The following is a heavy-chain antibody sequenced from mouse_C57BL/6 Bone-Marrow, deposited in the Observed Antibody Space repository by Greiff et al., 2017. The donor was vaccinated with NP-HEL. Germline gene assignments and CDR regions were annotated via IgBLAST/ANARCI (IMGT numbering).Heavy chain of an antibody. Sequence: QVQLQQSGPGLVQPSQSLSITCTVSGFSLTSYGVHWVRQSPGKGLEWLGVIWSGGSTDYNAAFISRLSLSKDNSKSQVFFKMISLQADDTAIYYCGPEGDSSGPWGFDYWGQGTTLTVSS. D-gene: IGHD3-2*02. V-gene: IGHV2-2*01. CDR3: GPEGDSSGPWGFDY. J-gene: IGHJ2*01. CDR1: GFSLTSYG. CDR2: IWSGGST.